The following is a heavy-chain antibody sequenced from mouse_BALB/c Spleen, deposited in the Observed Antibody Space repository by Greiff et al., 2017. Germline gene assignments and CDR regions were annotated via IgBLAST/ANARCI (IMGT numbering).Heavy chain of an antibody. J-gene: IGHJ3*01. Sequence: EVMLVESGGGLVKPGGSLKLSCAASGFTFSDYYMYWVRQTPEKRLEWVATISSGGSYTYYPDSVKGRFTISRDNAKNTLYLQMSSLKSEDTAMYYCAREYGNYEGFAYWGQGTLVTVSA. CDR2: ISSGGSYT. CDR3: AREYGNYEGFAY. CDR1: GFTFSDYY. V-gene: IGHV5-4*02. D-gene: IGHD2-10*02.